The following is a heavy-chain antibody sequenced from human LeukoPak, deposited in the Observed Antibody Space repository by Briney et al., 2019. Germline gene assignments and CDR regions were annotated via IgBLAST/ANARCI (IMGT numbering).Heavy chain of an antibody. Sequence: PSETLSLTCTVPDGSISSSSSYWGWIRQPPEKGLEWIGSIYYSGSTYYNPSLKSRVTISVDTSKNQFSLRLSSVTAAGTAVYYCARHESKDYGINLYPDYWGQGTLVTVSS. J-gene: IGHJ4*02. V-gene: IGHV4-39*01. CDR2: IYYSGST. CDR3: ARHESKDYGINLYPDY. D-gene: IGHD4-17*01. CDR1: DGSISSSSSY.